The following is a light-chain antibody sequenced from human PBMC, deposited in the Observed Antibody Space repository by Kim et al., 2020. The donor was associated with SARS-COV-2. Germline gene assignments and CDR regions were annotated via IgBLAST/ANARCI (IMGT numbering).Light chain of an antibody. Sequence: DIQMTQSPSSLSASVGDRVTITCRASQGINNFLNWYQQKPGKAPKLLIYLTSNLESGVPSRFRGSGSGTDFTLTIASLQPEDFATYYCQQSYTTPYNFGQGTKVDIK. J-gene: IGKJ2*01. CDR1: QGINNF. CDR2: LTS. CDR3: QQSYTTPYN. V-gene: IGKV1-39*01.